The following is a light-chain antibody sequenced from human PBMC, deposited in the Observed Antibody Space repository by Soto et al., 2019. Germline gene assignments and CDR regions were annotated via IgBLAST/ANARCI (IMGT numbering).Light chain of an antibody. CDR3: SSYTSISTYV. CDR2: DVT. Sequence: SALPQPASVSGSPGQSITISCTGTSSDVGGYNFVSWYQQHPDKAPKLMIYDVTNRPSGVSNRFSGSKSGNTASLTISGLQAEDEADYYCSSYTSISTYVFGTGTKVNVL. J-gene: IGLJ1*01. V-gene: IGLV2-14*01. CDR1: SSDVGGYNF.